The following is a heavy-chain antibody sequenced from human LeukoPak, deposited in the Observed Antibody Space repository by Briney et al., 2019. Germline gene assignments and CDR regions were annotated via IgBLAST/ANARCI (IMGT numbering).Heavy chain of an antibody. J-gene: IGHJ4*02. CDR1: GGSISSGSYH. CDR2: IYTSGST. CDR3: ARAQQLTYFDY. V-gene: IGHV4-61*02. D-gene: IGHD6-13*01. Sequence: SETLSLTCTVSGGSISSGSYHWSWIRQPAGKGLEWIGRIYTSGSTNYNPSLKSRVTISVDTSKNQFSLKLSSVTAADTAVYYCARAQQLTYFDYWGQGTLVTVSS.